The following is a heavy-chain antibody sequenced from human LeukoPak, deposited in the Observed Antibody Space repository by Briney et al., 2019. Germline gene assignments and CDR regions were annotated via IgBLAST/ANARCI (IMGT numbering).Heavy chain of an antibody. CDR2: ISSSSSLI. D-gene: IGHD3-22*01. V-gene: IGHV3-48*02. Sequence: TGGSLRLSCAASGFICSSYEMNWVRQAPGKGPGWVSYISSSSSLIYYADSVKGRFTISRDNAKNSLFLQMNSLRDEDTAVYYCARAKSDSRGYYYFDYWGQGTLVTVSS. J-gene: IGHJ4*02. CDR1: GFICSSYE. CDR3: ARAKSDSRGYYYFDY.